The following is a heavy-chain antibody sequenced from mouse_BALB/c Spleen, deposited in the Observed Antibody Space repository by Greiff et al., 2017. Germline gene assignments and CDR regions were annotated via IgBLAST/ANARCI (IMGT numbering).Heavy chain of an antibody. J-gene: IGHJ3*01. Sequence: VQLQQSGAELVRSGASVKLSCTASGFNFKDYYMHWVKQRPEQGLEWIGWIDPENGDTEYAPNFQGKATMTADTSSNTAYLQLSSLTSEDTAVYYCNAPYYDVFAYWGQGTLVTVSA. CDR2: IDPENGDT. CDR1: GFNFKDYY. CDR3: NAPYYDVFAY. V-gene: IGHV14-4*02. D-gene: IGHD2-4*01.